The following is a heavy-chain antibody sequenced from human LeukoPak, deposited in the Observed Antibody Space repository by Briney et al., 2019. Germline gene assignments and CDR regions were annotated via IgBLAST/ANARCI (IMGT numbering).Heavy chain of an antibody. Sequence: PGGSLRLSCAASGFTFDDYAVHWVRQAPGKGLEWVAYIQYDGSNQQYADSVKGRFSISRDRSKNIPYLQMNSLRSEDTAVYYCAREANYRDYSNYDYWGQGTLVTVSS. CDR2: IQYDGSNQ. CDR1: GFTFDDYA. D-gene: IGHD4-11*01. CDR3: AREANYRDYSNYDY. J-gene: IGHJ4*02. V-gene: IGHV3-30*02.